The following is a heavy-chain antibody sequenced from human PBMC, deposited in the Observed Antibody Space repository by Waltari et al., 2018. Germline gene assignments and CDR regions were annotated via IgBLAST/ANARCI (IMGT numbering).Heavy chain of an antibody. D-gene: IGHD3-16*01. CDR3: ARMGAGRAPDY. V-gene: IGHV3-7*03. Sequence: EVHLAESGGDLVQPGGSRRLSRSSSPFSFDGYWMAWFRQAPGKRLEGVATIKPDGIDKYYVDSLKGRFAISRDNAKNLLYLQMNSLRAEDTAIFYCARMGAGRAPDYWGQGTLVTVSS. CDR1: PFSFDGYW. CDR2: IKPDGIDK. J-gene: IGHJ4*02.